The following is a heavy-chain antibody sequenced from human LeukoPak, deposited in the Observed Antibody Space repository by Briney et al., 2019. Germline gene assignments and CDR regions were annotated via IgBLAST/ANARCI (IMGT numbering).Heavy chain of an antibody. CDR2: IIPIFGAA. Sequence: ASVKVSCKASGGTFSSYAISWVRQAPGQGLEWMGGIIPIFGAANYAQKFQGRVTITADESTSTAYMELSSLRSEDTAVYYCARDSGHYYDSGGFDYWGQGTLVTVSS. V-gene: IGHV1-69*01. J-gene: IGHJ4*02. D-gene: IGHD3-22*01. CDR1: GGTFSSYA. CDR3: ARDSGHYYDSGGFDY.